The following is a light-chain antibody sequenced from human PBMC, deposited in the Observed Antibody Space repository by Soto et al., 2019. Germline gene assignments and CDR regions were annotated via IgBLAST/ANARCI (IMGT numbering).Light chain of an antibody. CDR3: QQYNSY. Sequence: DIQMTQSPSTLSASVGDRVTITCRASQSISRCLAWYQQKPGQAPKLLIYDASSLESGVPSRFSGSGSGTEFTLTISSLQPADFATYYSQQYNSYFGGGTKVEIK. CDR1: QSISRC. CDR2: DAS. J-gene: IGKJ4*01. V-gene: IGKV1-5*01.